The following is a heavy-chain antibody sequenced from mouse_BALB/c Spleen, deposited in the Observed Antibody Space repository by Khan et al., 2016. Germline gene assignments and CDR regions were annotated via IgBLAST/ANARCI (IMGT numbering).Heavy chain of an antibody. CDR2: ITSYNGAT. Sequence: LVKTEASVKISCKASGYSFTGYYMHWVKQSHGKSLEWIGYITSYNGATSYNQKFKGKATFTVDTSSSTAYMQFNSLTSEDSAVYYCASPYGSSYVGFAYWGQGTLVTVSA. J-gene: IGHJ3*01. CDR1: GYSFTGYY. V-gene: IGHV1S34*01. D-gene: IGHD1-1*01. CDR3: ASPYGSSYVGFAY.